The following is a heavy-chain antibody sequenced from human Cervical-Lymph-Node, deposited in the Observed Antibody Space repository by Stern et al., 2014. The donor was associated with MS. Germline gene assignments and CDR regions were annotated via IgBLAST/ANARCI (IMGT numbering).Heavy chain of an antibody. CDR2: ISGSSRTI. J-gene: IGHJ4*02. Sequence: EVQLVESGGGLVQPGGSLRLSCAASGFTFNSYSMNWVRQAPGAGLEGVSYISGSSRTIYYADSVKGRFPISRDNAKNSLYLEMNSLRDDDTAVYYCARGVQYRYYFDYWGQGSLVTVSS. D-gene: IGHD2-2*01. V-gene: IGHV3-48*02. CDR3: ARGVQYRYYFDY. CDR1: GFTFNSYS.